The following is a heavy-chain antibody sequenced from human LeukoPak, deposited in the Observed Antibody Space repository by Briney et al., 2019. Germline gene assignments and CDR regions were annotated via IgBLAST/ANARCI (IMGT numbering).Heavy chain of an antibody. CDR1: GLTFSSYE. V-gene: IGHV3-48*03. CDR3: IPPAAGLRRTISTEYFQH. J-gene: IGHJ1*01. Sequence: PGGSLRLSCAAAGLTFSSYEMYWVRQAQGKGLGWVSYISGSGETIYYADSVKGRFTISRDNANKSLYLHMSSLRVEDTAIYYCIPPAAGLRRTISTEYFQHWGQGALVTVSS. CDR2: ISGSGETI. D-gene: IGHD6-13*01.